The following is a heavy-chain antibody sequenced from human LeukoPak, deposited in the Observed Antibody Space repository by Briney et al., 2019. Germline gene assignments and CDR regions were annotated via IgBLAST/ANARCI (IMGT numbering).Heavy chain of an antibody. CDR1: AYTLTELS. Sequence: ATVKVSCEVSAYTLTELSMHWVRQSPGKGLEWMGGFDPEDGETIYAQKFQGRVTMTEDTSTDTAYMELSSLRSEDTAVYYCATLQEWYSSSWPDFDYWGQGTLVTVSS. CDR2: FDPEDGET. D-gene: IGHD6-13*01. V-gene: IGHV1-24*01. J-gene: IGHJ4*02. CDR3: ATLQEWYSSSWPDFDY.